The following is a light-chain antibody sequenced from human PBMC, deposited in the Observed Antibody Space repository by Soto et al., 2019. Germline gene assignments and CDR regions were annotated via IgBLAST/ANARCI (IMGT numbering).Light chain of an antibody. J-gene: IGKJ2*01. Sequence: EIVLTQSPGTLSLSPGERATLSCRASQSISSNYLGWYQQKPGQAPRLLIYDTSSRATGIPDRFSGSGSGTDSTLTISRLEPEDFAVYYCQKYGNSPPFTFGQGTKLEI. CDR1: QSISSNY. CDR3: QKYGNSPPFT. CDR2: DTS. V-gene: IGKV3-20*01.